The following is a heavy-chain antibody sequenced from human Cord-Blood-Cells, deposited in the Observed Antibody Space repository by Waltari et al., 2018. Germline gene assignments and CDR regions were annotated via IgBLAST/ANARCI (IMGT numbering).Heavy chain of an antibody. CDR3: ARDENNIRYFDWLPNYYGMDV. J-gene: IGHJ6*02. CDR2: ISSSSSTI. Sequence: EVQLVESGGGLVQPGGSLRLSCAASGFTFSSYSMNWVRQAPGKGLERVSYISSSSSTIYYAASVKGRFTISRDNAKNSLYLQMNSLRDEDTAVYYCARDENNIRYFDWLPNYYGMDVWGQGTTVTVSS. D-gene: IGHD3-9*01. V-gene: IGHV3-48*02. CDR1: GFTFSSYS.